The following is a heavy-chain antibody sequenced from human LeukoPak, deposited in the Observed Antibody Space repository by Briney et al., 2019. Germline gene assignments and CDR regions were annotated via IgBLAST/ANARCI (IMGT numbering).Heavy chain of an antibody. Sequence: PGGSLRLSCTASGFPFSDYSMNWVRQAPGKGLEWISYIGISSGNTKCADSVKGRFTISADNARNSLYLRMNSLRVEDTAVYYCARDHNYAFDNWGQGTLVSVSS. V-gene: IGHV3-48*04. CDR3: ARDHNYAFDN. CDR1: GFPFSDYS. D-gene: IGHD1-1*01. CDR2: IGISSGNT. J-gene: IGHJ4*02.